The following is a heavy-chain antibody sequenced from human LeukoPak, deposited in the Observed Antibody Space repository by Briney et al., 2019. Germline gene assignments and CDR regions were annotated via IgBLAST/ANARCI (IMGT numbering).Heavy chain of an antibody. CDR2: ISSSSSYI. V-gene: IGHV3-21*01. CDR1: GFIFSNYS. Sequence: GGSLRLSCAASGFIFSNYSMNWVRQAPGKGLEWVSSISSSSSYIFYADSVKGRFTISRDNAKNSLYLQVNSLRAEDTAVYYCARDPQAGRYFDWLFHGLRDAFDIWGQGTMVTVSS. J-gene: IGHJ3*02. CDR3: ARDPQAGRYFDWLFHGLRDAFDI. D-gene: IGHD3-9*01.